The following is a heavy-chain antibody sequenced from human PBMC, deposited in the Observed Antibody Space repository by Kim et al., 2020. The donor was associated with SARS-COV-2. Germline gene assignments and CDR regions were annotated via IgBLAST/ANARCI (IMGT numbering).Heavy chain of an antibody. J-gene: IGHJ6*02. CDR2: ISSSSSYI. CDR1: GFTFSSYS. CDR3: ARDYLDCSGGSCPERLYYYYGMGV. V-gene: IGHV3-21*01. Sequence: GGSLRLSCAASGFTFSSYSMNWVRQAPGKGLEWVSSISSSSSYIYYADSVKGRFTISRDNAKNSLYLQMNSLRAEDTAVYYCARDYLDCSGGSCPERLYYYYGMGVWGQGTTVTVSS. D-gene: IGHD2-15*01.